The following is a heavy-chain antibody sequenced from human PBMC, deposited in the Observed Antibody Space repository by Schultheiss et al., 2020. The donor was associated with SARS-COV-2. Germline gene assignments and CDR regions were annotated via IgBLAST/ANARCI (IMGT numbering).Heavy chain of an antibody. CDR3: ARDSVGATRRGVGDDY. CDR1: GFTFSSYA. V-gene: IGHV3-23*01. CDR2: ISGSGGST. J-gene: IGHJ4*02. Sequence: GGSLRLSCAASGFTFSSYAMSWVRQAPGKGLEWVSAISGSGGSTYYADSVKGRFTISRDNSKNTLYLQMNSLRAEDTAVYYCARDSVGATRRGVGDDYWGQGTLVTVSS. D-gene: IGHD1-26*01.